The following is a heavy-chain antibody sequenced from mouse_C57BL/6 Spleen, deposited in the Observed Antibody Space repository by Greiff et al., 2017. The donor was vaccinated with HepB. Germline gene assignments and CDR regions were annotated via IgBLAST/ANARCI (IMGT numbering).Heavy chain of an antibody. CDR3: ARISYYGSTSWFAY. CDR2: IYPSDSET. Sequence: QVQLQQPGAELVRPGSSVKLSCKASGYTFTSYWMDWVKQRPGQGLEWIGNIYPSDSETHYNQKFKDKATLTVDKSSSTAYMQLSSLTSEDSAVYYCARISYYGSTSWFAYWGQGTLVTVSA. V-gene: IGHV1-61*01. D-gene: IGHD1-1*01. CDR1: GYTFTSYW. J-gene: IGHJ3*01.